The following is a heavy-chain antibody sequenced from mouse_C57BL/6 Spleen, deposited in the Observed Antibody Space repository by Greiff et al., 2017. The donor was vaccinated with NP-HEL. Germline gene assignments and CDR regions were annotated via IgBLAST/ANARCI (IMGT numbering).Heavy chain of an antibody. CDR3: ARDDDYDAMDY. V-gene: IGHV3-6*01. CDR2: ISYDGSN. J-gene: IGHJ4*01. Sequence: DVKLQESGPGLVKPSQSLSLTCSVTGYSITSGYYWNWIRQFPGNKLEWMGYISYDGSNNYNPSLKNRISITRDTSKNQFFLKLNSVTTEDTATYYCARDDDYDAMDYWGQGTSVTISS. D-gene: IGHD2-3*01. CDR1: GYSITSGYY.